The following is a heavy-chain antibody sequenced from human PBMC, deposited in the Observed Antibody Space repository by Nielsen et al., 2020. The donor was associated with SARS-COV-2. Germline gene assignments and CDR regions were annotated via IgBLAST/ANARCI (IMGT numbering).Heavy chain of an antibody. V-gene: IGHV3-23*01. CDR3: AKELSSTSRGVFDY. Sequence: GGLLRSPFAALGHSSSSYWMSRVPGAPGKGLEWCSGITGNGDTTFYADSVKGRFTISRDNSKNTVYLQMNSLRAEDTAVYYCAKELSSTSRGVFDYWGQGTLVTVSS. D-gene: IGHD6-13*01. CDR1: GHSSSSYW. CDR2: ITGNGDTT. J-gene: IGHJ4*02.